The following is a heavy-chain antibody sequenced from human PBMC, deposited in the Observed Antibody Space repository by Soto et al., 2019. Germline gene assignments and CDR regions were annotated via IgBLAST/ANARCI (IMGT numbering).Heavy chain of an antibody. Sequence: GGSLRLSCAASGFTFSNAWMSWVRQAPGKGLEWVGRIKSKTDGGTTDYAAPVKGRFTISRDDSKNTLYLQMNSLKTEDTAVYYCWGLTGDYYYYYMDVWGKGTTVTVSS. CDR1: GFTFSNAW. D-gene: IGHD7-27*01. CDR3: WGLTGDYYYYYMDV. CDR2: IKSKTDGGTT. J-gene: IGHJ6*03. V-gene: IGHV3-15*01.